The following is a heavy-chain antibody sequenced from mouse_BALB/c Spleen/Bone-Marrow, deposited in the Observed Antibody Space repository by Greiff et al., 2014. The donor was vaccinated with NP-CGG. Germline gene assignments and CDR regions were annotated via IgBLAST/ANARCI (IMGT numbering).Heavy chain of an antibody. CDR3: ARQRGGGYYGFFAY. J-gene: IGHJ3*01. V-gene: IGHV5-6*01. D-gene: IGHD1-1*01. CDR2: ISSGDGYT. CDR1: GFTFSSYG. Sequence: EVKLVESGGALVKPGGSLKLSCAASGFTFSSYGMSWVRQTPDKRLEWVATISSGDGYTYYPDSVKGRFTISRGNAKNTLYLQVSSLTSEDSAMYYCARQRGGGYYGFFAYWGQGTLVTVSA.